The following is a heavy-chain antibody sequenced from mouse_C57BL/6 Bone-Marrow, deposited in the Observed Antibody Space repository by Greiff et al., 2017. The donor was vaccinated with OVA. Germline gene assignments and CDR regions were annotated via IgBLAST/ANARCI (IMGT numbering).Heavy chain of an antibody. CDR3: EGKGDGNYASYFDN. CDR2: IYPGDGDT. Sequence: QVQLQQSGPELVKPGASVKISCKASGYAFSSSWMNWVKQRPGKGLEWIGRIYPGDGDTNYNGKFKGKATLTADKSSSTAYMQLSSLTSEDSAVYSGEGKGDGNYASYFDNGGKGTTL. V-gene: IGHV1-82*01. J-gene: IGHJ2*01. CDR1: GYAFSSSW. D-gene: IGHD2-1*01.